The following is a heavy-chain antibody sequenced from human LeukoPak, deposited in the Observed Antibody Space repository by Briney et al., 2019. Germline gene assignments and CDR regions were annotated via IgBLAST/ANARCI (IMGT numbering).Heavy chain of an antibody. CDR3: AKVALFSGYYPPFDY. Sequence: PGRSLRLSCTASGFTLSNYGMHWVRQAPGKGLEWVAVISYDGSNEYYADSVKGRFTISRDNSKNTLFLQMNSLRPEDTAVYHCAKVALFSGYYPPFDYWGQGTLVTVSS. CDR1: GFTLSNYG. CDR2: ISYDGSNE. V-gene: IGHV3-30*18. D-gene: IGHD3-22*01. J-gene: IGHJ4*02.